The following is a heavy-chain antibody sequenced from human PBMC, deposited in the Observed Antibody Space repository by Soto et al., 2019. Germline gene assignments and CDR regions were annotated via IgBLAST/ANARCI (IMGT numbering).Heavy chain of an antibody. Sequence: EVQLVESGGGLVQPGGSLRLSCAASGFTFSSYSMNWVRQAPGKGLEWVSYISSSSSTIYYADSVKGRFTISRDNAKNSLYLQMNSLRDEDTAVYYCARDPHYDILTGYFGRNYYGMDVWGQGTTVTVSS. J-gene: IGHJ6*02. CDR1: GFTFSSYS. CDR3: ARDPHYDILTGYFGRNYYGMDV. V-gene: IGHV3-48*02. D-gene: IGHD3-9*01. CDR2: ISSSSSTI.